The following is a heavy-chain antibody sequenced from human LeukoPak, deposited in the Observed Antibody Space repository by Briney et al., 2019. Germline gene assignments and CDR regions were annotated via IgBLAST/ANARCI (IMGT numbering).Heavy chain of an antibody. V-gene: IGHV3-74*01. Sequence: GGSLRLSCAASGFTFSSYWMHWVRHAPGKGLVWVSRINSDGISTRYPDSVKGRLTISRDNAKNTLYLQMNSLRAEDTAVYYCARGRDGYSDYWGQGTLVTVSS. CDR2: INSDGIST. CDR3: ARGRDGYSDY. D-gene: IGHD5-24*01. J-gene: IGHJ4*02. CDR1: GFTFSSYW.